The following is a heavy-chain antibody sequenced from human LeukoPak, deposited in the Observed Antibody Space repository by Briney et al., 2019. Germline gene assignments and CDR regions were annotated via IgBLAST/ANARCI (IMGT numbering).Heavy chain of an antibody. CDR1: GYTFTGYY. V-gene: IGHV1-2*02. CDR2: INPNSGGT. D-gene: IGHD6-6*01. J-gene: IGHJ4*02. CDR3: ARLSIAGQTSQGYDY. Sequence: ASVKVSCKASGYTFTGYYMHWVRQAPGQGLEWMGWINPNSGGTNYAQKFQGRVTMTRDTSISTAYMELSRLRSDDTAVYYCARLSIAGQTSQGYDYWGQGTLVTASS.